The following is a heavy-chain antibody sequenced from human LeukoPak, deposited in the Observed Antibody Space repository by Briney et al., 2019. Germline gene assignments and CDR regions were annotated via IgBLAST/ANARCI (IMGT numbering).Heavy chain of an antibody. CDR3: ARRYGGNYSNWFDP. D-gene: IGHD4-23*01. Sequence: SETLSLTCAVYGGSFSGYYWSWIRQPPGKGLEWIGEINHSGSTNYNPSLKSRVTISVDTSKNQFSLKLSSVTAADTAVYYCARRYGGNYSNWFDPWGQGTLVTVSS. CDR1: GGSFSGYY. V-gene: IGHV4-34*01. CDR2: INHSGST. J-gene: IGHJ5*02.